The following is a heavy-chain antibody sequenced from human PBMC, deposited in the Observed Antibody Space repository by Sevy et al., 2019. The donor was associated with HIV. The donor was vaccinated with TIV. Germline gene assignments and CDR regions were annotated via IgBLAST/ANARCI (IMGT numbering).Heavy chain of an antibody. CDR3: ARERLVLRTYGMDV. V-gene: IGHV1-18*03. D-gene: IGHD3-3*01. CDR1: GYTFTSYG. CDR2: ISAYNGNT. J-gene: IGHJ6*02. Sequence: ASVKVSCKASGYTFTSYGISWVRQAPGQGLEWMGWISAYNGNTNYAQKLQGRVTMTTDTSTSTAYMELRSLRSDDMAVYYCARERLVLRTYGMDVWGQGTTVTVSS.